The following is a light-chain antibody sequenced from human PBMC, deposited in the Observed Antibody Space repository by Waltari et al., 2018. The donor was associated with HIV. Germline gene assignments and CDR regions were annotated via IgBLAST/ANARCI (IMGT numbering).Light chain of an antibody. V-gene: IGLV3-21*02. Sequence: YELTQPPSVSVAPGQTATITCGGDNIGYRSVHWYQQKAGQAPVLVFYEDTDRPSGIPERCSGSKSGNTATLTISRVEDGDEADYYCQVWASNSAYVVVGGRTKLAVL. J-gene: IGLJ3*02. CDR3: QVWASNSAYVV. CDR2: EDT. CDR1: NIGYRS.